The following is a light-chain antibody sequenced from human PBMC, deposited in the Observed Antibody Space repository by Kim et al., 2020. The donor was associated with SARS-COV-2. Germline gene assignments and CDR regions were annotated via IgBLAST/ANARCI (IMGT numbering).Light chain of an antibody. CDR3: SSYTNSDSWV. CDR2: LVT. V-gene: IGLV2-14*04. CDR1: GDDIGAYDY. J-gene: IGLJ3*02. Sequence: GLSITITCNGTGDDIGAYDYVCWCQQHPSKPPKLMIFLVTKRPSGVSSRFSGSKSANTASLTISGLQAEDEADYYCSSYTNSDSWVFGGGTKVTVL.